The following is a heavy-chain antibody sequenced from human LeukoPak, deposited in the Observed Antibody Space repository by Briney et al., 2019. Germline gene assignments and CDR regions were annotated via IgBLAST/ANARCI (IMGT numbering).Heavy chain of an antibody. CDR3: ARGVVPGAVVGFDP. Sequence: SETLSLTCTVSGGSISSGGYYWSWIRQPPGKGLEWIGYIYYSGSTNYNPSLKSRVTISVDTSKNQFSLKMRSVTAADTAVYYCARGVVPGAVVGFDPWGQGTLVTVSS. CDR2: IYYSGST. CDR1: GGSISSGGYY. J-gene: IGHJ5*02. V-gene: IGHV4-61*08. D-gene: IGHD2-2*01.